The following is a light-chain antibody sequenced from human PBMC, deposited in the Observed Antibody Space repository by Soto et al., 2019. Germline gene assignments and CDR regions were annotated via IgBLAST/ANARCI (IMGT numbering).Light chain of an antibody. CDR1: SSDVGSYNF. J-gene: IGLJ1*01. V-gene: IGLV2-14*01. Sequence: QSALTQPGSVSGSPGQSITISCTGTSSDVGSYNFVSWYQQHPGKAPKLMIYEVSNRPSGIPSRFSGSKSGNTASLTISGLRAEDEALRHCSSYRSIRTLVETGTKV. CDR3: SSYRSIRTL. CDR2: EVS.